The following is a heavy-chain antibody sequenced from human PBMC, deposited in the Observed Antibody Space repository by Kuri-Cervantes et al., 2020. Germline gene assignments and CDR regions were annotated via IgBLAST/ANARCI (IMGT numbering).Heavy chain of an antibody. CDR2: IYTSGTT. Sequence: LRLSCAVSGGSISSSNWWSWIRQPAGKGLEWIGRIYTSGTTNYNPSLKSRVTISVDTSKNQFSLKLSSVTAADTATYYCARVKSGGIDYWGQGTLVTVSS. V-gene: IGHV4-61*02. CDR1: GGSISSSNW. J-gene: IGHJ4*02. D-gene: IGHD2-15*01. CDR3: ARVKSGGIDY.